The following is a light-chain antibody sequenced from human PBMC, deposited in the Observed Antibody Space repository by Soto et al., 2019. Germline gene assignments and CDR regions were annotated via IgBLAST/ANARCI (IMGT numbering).Light chain of an antibody. Sequence: EIVLTQSPGTLSLSPGERATLSCSASQSVSSTFLAWYQQKPGQAPRLLLYGASNRATGIPDRFSGSGSGTDFTLTISRLETEDFAVYYCQQYGSSPRTFGQGTKVEIK. J-gene: IGKJ1*01. CDR2: GAS. CDR1: QSVSSTF. CDR3: QQYGSSPRT. V-gene: IGKV3-20*01.